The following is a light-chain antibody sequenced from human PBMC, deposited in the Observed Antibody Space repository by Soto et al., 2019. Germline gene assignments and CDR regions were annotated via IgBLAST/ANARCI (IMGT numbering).Light chain of an antibody. J-gene: IGKJ1*01. CDR2: GAS. V-gene: IGKV3-15*01. Sequence: EIVMTQSPATLSVSPGERATLSCRASQSVSSNLACYQQKPGQAPRLLIYGASTRATGIPARFSGSGSGTEFTLTIRSLQSEDFAVYYCQQYNNWPPGTFGQGTKVEIK. CDR3: QQYNNWPPGT. CDR1: QSVSSN.